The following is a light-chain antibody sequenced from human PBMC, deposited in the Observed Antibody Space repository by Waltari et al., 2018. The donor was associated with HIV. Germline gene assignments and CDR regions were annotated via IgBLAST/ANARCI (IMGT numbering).Light chain of an antibody. Sequence: GQPPQLLIYLGSNRASGVPDRFSASGSATDFTLIISRVEAEDVGIYYCMQALETPLTFGGGTKVQIK. J-gene: IGKJ4*01. CDR3: MQALETPLT. V-gene: IGKV2-28*01. CDR2: LGS.